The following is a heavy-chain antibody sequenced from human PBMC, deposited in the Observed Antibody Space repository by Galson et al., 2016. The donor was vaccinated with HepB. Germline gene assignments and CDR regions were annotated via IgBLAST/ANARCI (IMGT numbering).Heavy chain of an antibody. CDR2: ISYDGSNK. CDR3: VRDISSSHFDL. Sequence: SLRLSCAASGFTFSSYGMHWVRQAPGKGLEWMAVISYDGSNKYFADSVKGRFTISRDNSENTLYLQMNSLRAEDTAVYYCVRDISSSHFDLWGRGTLVTVTS. D-gene: IGHD2-2*01. CDR1: GFTFSSYG. J-gene: IGHJ2*01. V-gene: IGHV3-30*03.